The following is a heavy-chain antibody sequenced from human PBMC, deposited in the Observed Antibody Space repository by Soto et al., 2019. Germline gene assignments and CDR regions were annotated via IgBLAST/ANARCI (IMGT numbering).Heavy chain of an antibody. V-gene: IGHV2-5*02. CDR1: GFSLSTSGGG. J-gene: IGHJ5*02. CDR3: AHSPVLVVTAGWFDP. CDR2: IYWDDDK. Sequence: QITLKESGPTLVKPTQTLTLTCTFSGFSLSTSGGGVGWIRQPPGKALEWLALIYWDDDKGYSPCLKSRPTFTTDNSKNQVVPTLTNMEPVETATYYCAHSPVLVVTAGWFDPWGQGTLVTVSS. D-gene: IGHD2-21*02.